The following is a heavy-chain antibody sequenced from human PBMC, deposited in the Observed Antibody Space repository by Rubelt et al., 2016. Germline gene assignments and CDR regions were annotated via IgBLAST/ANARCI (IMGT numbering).Heavy chain of an antibody. V-gene: IGHV3-30*18. CDR2: ISYDGSNK. CDR3: AKTGWLRRDFWDY. Sequence: VRQAPGKGLEWVAVISYDGSNKYYADSVKGRFTISRDNSKNTLYLQMNSLRAEDTAVYYCAKTGWLRRDFWDYWGQGTLVTVSS. J-gene: IGHJ4*02. D-gene: IGHD3-3*01.